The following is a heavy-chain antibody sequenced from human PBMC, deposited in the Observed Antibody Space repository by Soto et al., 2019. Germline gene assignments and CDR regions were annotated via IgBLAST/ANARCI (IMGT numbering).Heavy chain of an antibody. Sequence: GGSLRLSCAASGFTFGDYAMSWVRQAPGKGLEWVSTISKSVGTTYYADSVKGRFTISRDNSKNTLYLQMNSLRADDTAVYYCARGAWVDPWGQETLVTVSP. CDR3: ARGAWVDP. J-gene: IGHJ5*02. V-gene: IGHV3-23*01. CDR1: GFTFGDYA. CDR2: ISKSVGTT.